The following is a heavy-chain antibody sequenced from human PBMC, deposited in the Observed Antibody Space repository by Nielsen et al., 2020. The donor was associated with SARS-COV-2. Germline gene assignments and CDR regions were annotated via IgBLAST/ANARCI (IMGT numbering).Heavy chain of an antibody. J-gene: IGHJ4*02. CDR3: ARSCYDSSVIREKKRGASADY. Sequence: GESLKISCAASGFTFSSYWMHWVRQAPGKGLVWVSRINSDGSSTSYADSVKGRFTISRDNAKNTLYLQMNSLRAEDTAVYYCARSCYDSSVIREKKRGASADYWGQGTLVTVSS. CDR1: GFTFSSYW. D-gene: IGHD3-22*01. V-gene: IGHV3-74*01. CDR2: INSDGSST.